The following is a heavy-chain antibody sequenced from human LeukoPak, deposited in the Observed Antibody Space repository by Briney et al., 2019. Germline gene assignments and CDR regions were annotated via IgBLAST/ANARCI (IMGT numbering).Heavy chain of an antibody. J-gene: IGHJ4*02. CDR2: INTDGSST. Sequence: TGGSLRLSCAASGFTFSSYWTHWVRQAPGKGLVWVSRINTDGSSTSYADSVKGRFTISRDNAKNTLYLQMNSLRAEDTAVYYCARAAVTYCSGGSCTDYWGQGTLVTVSS. V-gene: IGHV3-74*01. CDR1: GFTFSSYW. CDR3: ARAAVTYCSGGSCTDY. D-gene: IGHD2-15*01.